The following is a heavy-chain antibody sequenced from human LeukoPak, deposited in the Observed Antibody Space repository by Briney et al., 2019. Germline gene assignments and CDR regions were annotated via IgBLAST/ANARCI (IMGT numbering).Heavy chain of an antibody. CDR3: AKVALVYYNDNRESFDY. J-gene: IGHJ4*02. Sequence: PGGSLRLSCAASGFTFSSYAMSWVRQAPGKGLEWVSAISGNGSSTYYADSVKGRFTISRDNSKNTLFLQMNSLRAEDTAVYYCAKVALVYYNDNRESFDYWGQGTLVTV. D-gene: IGHD3-22*01. CDR2: ISGNGSST. V-gene: IGHV3-23*01. CDR1: GFTFSSYA.